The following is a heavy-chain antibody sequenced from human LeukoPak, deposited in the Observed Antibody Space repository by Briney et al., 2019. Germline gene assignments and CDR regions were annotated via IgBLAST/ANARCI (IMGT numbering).Heavy chain of an antibody. CDR1: GFTFSSYA. J-gene: IGHJ6*02. CDR2: ISGSGGST. V-gene: IGHV3-23*01. CDR3: ARDRYCSSTSCQDYYYYGMDV. D-gene: IGHD2-2*01. Sequence: PGGSLRLSCAASGFTFSSYAMSWVRQAPGKGLEWVSAISGSGGSTYYADSVKGRFTISRDNSKNTLYLQTNSLRAEDTAVYYCARDRYCSSTSCQDYYYYGMDVWGQGTTVTVSS.